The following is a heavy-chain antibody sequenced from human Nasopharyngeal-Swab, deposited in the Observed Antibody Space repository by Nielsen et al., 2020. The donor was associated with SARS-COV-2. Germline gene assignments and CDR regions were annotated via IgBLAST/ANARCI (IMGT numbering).Heavy chain of an antibody. CDR1: GGSISSSNW. Sequence: SETLSLTCAVSGGSISSSNWWSWVRQPPGKGLEWIGEIYHSGSTNYNPSLKSRVTISVDKSKNQFSLKLSSVTAADTAVYYCARAVVTAIRNYFDYWGQGTLVTVSS. J-gene: IGHJ4*02. CDR3: ARAVVTAIRNYFDY. CDR2: IYHSGST. V-gene: IGHV4-4*02. D-gene: IGHD2-21*02.